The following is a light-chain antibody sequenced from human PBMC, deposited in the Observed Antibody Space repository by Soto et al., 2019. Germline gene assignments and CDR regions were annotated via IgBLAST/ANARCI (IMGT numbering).Light chain of an antibody. V-gene: IGKV4-1*01. CDR3: QQYYSVPIT. J-gene: IGKJ5*01. CDR2: WAS. CDR1: QSVSRSY. Sequence: GDRATLSSRASQSVSRSYLGWYQQKSGQPPKLLIYWASTRESGVPDRFSGGGSGTDFTLTISSLQAEDVAVYYCQQYYSVPITFGQGNDWRL.